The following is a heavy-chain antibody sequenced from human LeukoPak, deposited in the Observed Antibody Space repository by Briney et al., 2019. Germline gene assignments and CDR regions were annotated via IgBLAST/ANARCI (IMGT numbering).Heavy chain of an antibody. CDR3: ARVGVETTMGFDY. Sequence: SETLSLTCTVSGGSISSGDYYWTWIRQPPGKGLEWIGYIYYSGSTYYNPSLMRRVTISVDTSKNHFSLKLSSVTAADTAVYYCARVGVETTMGFDYWGQGTMVTVSS. CDR1: GGSISSGDYY. CDR2: IYYSGST. V-gene: IGHV4-30-4*01. J-gene: IGHJ4*02. D-gene: IGHD4/OR15-4a*01.